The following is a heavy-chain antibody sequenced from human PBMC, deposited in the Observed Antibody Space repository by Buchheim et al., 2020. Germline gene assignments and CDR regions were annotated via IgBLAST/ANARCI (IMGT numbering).Heavy chain of an antibody. D-gene: IGHD3-9*01. V-gene: IGHV4-61*01. Sequence: HVRLQESGPGLVKPSETLSLTCPVSGGSVDSRTYHWSWIRQAPGKGLEWIGHISYTGNTNYSPSLQSRATISIDKSQNQFSLKLTSATAADTAVYYCARDRAGDYDIMTGTYFYGMDVWGQGTT. CDR1: GGSVDSRTYH. J-gene: IGHJ6*02. CDR2: ISYTGNT. CDR3: ARDRAGDYDIMTGTYFYGMDV.